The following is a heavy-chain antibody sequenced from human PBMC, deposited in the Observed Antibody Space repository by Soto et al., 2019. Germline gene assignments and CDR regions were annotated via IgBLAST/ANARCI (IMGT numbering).Heavy chain of an antibody. CDR2: INAGNGNT. J-gene: IGHJ4*02. V-gene: IGHV1-3*01. CDR1: GYTFTSYA. D-gene: IGHD6-19*01. CDR3: ARDSYSSGWYVGYYFDY. Sequence: GASVKVSCKASGYTFTSYAMHWVRQAPGQRLEWMGWINAGNGNTKYSQKFQGRVTITRDTSASTAYMELSSLRSEDTAVYYCARDSYSSGWYVGYYFDYWGQGTLVTVSS.